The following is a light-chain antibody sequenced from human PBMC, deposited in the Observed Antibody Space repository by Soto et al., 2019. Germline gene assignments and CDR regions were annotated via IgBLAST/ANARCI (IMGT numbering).Light chain of an antibody. CDR1: TGPVTSGYY. CDR2: GTS. V-gene: IGLV7-43*01. Sequence: QAVVTQEPSLTVSPGGTVTLTCASSTGPVTSGYYANWFQQKPGQAPRALIYGTSNKHSWTPARFSGSLLGGKVVLTLSGVQPEDEAEYYCLLYYGGAVVFGGGTKLTVL. CDR3: LLYYGGAVV. J-gene: IGLJ2*01.